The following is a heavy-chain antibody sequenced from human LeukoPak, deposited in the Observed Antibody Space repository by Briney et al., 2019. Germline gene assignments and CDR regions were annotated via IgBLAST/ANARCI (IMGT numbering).Heavy chain of an antibody. Sequence: GGSLRLSCAASGFTFSSYAMSWVRQAPGKGLEWVSAISGSGGSRYYADSVKGRFTISRDNSKNTLYLQMNSLRAEDTAVYYCANRIPQWLGSDYWGQGTLVTVSS. J-gene: IGHJ4*02. CDR3: ANRIPQWLGSDY. V-gene: IGHV3-23*01. CDR2: ISGSGGSR. D-gene: IGHD6-19*01. CDR1: GFTFSSYA.